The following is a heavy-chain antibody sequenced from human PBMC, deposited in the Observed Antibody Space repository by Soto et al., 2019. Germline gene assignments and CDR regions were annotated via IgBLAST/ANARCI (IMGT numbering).Heavy chain of an antibody. D-gene: IGHD3-16*01. Sequence: EVQLLQSGGGLVQPGGSLRLSCAASGFSFSFYDMHWVRQTAGKGLEWVSVIGTAGDPNYSGSVKGRFSISRDNGKNSLYLQLNSLSAGDTAVYYCARDGGGGFFDYWGQGALVAVSS. J-gene: IGHJ4*02. V-gene: IGHV3-13*04. CDR3: ARDGGGGFFDY. CDR1: GFSFSFYD. CDR2: IGTAGDP.